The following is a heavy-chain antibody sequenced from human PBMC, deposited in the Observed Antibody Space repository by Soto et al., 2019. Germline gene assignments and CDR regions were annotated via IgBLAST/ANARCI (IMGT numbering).Heavy chain of an antibody. CDR3: ASIKAHGDYRFDY. CDR1: GGSISSSSYY. CDR2: IYYSGST. V-gene: IGHV4-39*01. J-gene: IGHJ4*02. Sequence: SETLSLTCTVSGGSISSSSYYWGWIRQPPGKGLEWIGSIYYSGSTYYNPSLKSRVTISVDTSKNQFSLKLSSVTAADTAVYYCASIKAHGDYRFDYWGQGTLVTVSS. D-gene: IGHD4-17*01.